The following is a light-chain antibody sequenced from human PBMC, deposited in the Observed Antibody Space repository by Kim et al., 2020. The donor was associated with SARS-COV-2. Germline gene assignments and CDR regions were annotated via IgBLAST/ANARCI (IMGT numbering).Light chain of an antibody. V-gene: IGKV3-15*01. J-gene: IGKJ2*01. CDR1: QSVSSN. CDR2: GAS. Sequence: GAPGERATLPCRASQSVSSNLAWYQQKPGQAPRLLIYGASTRATGIPARFSGSGSGTEFTLTISSLQSEDFAVYYCQQYNNWPPNTFGQGTKLEI. CDR3: QQYNNWPPNT.